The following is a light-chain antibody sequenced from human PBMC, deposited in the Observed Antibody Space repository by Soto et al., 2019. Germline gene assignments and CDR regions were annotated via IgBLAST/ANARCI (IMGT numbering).Light chain of an antibody. J-gene: IGLJ2*01. CDR2: SNN. V-gene: IGLV1-44*01. Sequence: QSVLTQPPSASGTPGQRVTISCSGSSSNIGSNTVNWYQQLPGTAPKLLIYSNNQRPSGVPDRFSGSKSGTSASLAISGLQSEDEADYYCAAWDDSLHVVFGGGIKLTVL. CDR3: AAWDDSLHVV. CDR1: SSNIGSNT.